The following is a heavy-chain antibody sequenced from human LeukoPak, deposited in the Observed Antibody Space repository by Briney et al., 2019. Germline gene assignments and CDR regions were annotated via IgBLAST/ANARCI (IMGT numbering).Heavy chain of an antibody. CDR1: GFTFSSYG. V-gene: IGHV3-33*01. Sequence: GRSLRLSCAASGFTFSSYGMHWVRQAPGKGLEWVAVIWYDGSNKYYADSVKGRFTISRDNSKNTLYLQMNSLRAEDTAVYYCARDRSGDHLYCFDCWGQGTLVTVSS. CDR3: ARDRSGDHLYCFDC. CDR2: IWYDGSNK. D-gene: IGHD2-21*02. J-gene: IGHJ4*02.